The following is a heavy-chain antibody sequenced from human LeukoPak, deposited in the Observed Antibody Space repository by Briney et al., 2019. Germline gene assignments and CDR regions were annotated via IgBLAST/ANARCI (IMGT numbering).Heavy chain of an antibody. CDR1: GYSISSGYY. J-gene: IGHJ4*02. V-gene: IGHV4-38-2*02. Sequence: PSETLSLTCTVSGYSISSGYYWGWIRQPPGKGLEWIGSIYHSGSTYYNPSLKSRVTISVDTSKNQFSLKLNSVTAADTAVYYCARGVSYDIPQFWGQGTLVTVSS. D-gene: IGHD3-9*01. CDR3: ARGVSYDIPQF. CDR2: IYHSGST.